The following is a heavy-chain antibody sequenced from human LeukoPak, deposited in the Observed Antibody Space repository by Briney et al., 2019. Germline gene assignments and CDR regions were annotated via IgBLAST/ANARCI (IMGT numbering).Heavy chain of an antibody. CDR3: ARRARGQLVGDYFDY. CDR2: IYYSGST. Sequence: SETLSLTCTVSGGSISSSSYYWGWIRQPPGKGLEWIGSIYYSGSTYYNPSLKSRVTISVDTSKNQFSLKLSSVTAADTAVYYCARRARGQLVGDYFDYWGQGTLVTVSS. D-gene: IGHD6-6*01. J-gene: IGHJ4*02. V-gene: IGHV4-39*01. CDR1: GGSISSSSYY.